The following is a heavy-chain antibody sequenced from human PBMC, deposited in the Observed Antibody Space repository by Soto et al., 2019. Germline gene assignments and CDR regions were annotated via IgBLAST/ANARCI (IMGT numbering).Heavy chain of an antibody. V-gene: IGHV3-23*01. CDR1: GFTFSSYA. CDR3: AKRSASYPRRDFDY. Sequence: PGGSLRLSCAASGFTFSSYAMSWVRQAPGKGLEWVSAISGSGGSTYHADSVKGRFTISRDNSKNTLYLQMNSLRAEDTAVYYCAKRSASYPRRDFDYWGQGTLVTVSS. D-gene: IGHD1-26*01. CDR2: ISGSGGST. J-gene: IGHJ4*02.